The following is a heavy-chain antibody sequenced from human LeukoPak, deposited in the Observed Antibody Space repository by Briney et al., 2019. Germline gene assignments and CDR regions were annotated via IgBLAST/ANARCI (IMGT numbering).Heavy chain of an antibody. J-gene: IGHJ5*02. D-gene: IGHD1-20*01. V-gene: IGHV3-48*03. CDR2: INERGRAT. CDR3: ARDITGWSLDP. CDR1: GFSFSNYE. Sequence: GGSLRLSCAASGFSFSNYEMNWVRQAPGKGLEWVAYINERGRATYYANSVKGRFTISRDNAKNSLYVQMDSLRVEDTAVYYCARDITGWSLDPWGKGTLVTVSA.